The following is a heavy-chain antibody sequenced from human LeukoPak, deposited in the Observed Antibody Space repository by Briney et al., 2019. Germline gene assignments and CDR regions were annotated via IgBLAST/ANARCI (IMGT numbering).Heavy chain of an antibody. J-gene: IGHJ6*02. CDR3: AREGGYRYYYAMDV. D-gene: IGHD3-16*01. Sequence: GGSLRLSCTASGFTFNRDWTAWVRQAPGKGLEWVANIKEDGSEKNYVDSVKGRFTISRDNAKNSLYLQMSSLRAEDAAVYYCAREGGYRYYYAMDVWGQGTTVTFSS. CDR1: GFTFNRDW. CDR2: IKEDGSEK. V-gene: IGHV3-7*01.